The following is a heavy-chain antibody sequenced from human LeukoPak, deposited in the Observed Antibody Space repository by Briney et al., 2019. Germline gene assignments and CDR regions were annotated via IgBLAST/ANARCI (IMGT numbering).Heavy chain of an antibody. CDR1: GGSISSGSYY. CDR2: IYTSGST. CDR3: ARANHKQLLLFDY. Sequence: PSETLSLTCTVSGGSISSGSYYWSWIRQPAGKGLEWIGRIYTSGSTNYNPSLKSRVTISVDTSKNQFSLELSSVTAADTAVYYCARANHKQLLLFDYWGQGTLVTVSS. V-gene: IGHV4-61*02. D-gene: IGHD6-6*01. J-gene: IGHJ4*02.